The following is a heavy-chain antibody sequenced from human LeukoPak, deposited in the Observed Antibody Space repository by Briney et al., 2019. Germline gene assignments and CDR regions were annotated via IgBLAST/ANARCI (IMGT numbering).Heavy chain of an antibody. Sequence: ASVKVSCKASGYTFTSYDINWVRQATGQGLEWMGWMNPNSGNTGYAQKFQGRVTMTRNTSISTACMELSSLRSEDTAVYYCARGRRTSSGWSFWGQGTLVTVSS. V-gene: IGHV1-8*01. CDR2: MNPNSGNT. D-gene: IGHD6-19*01. J-gene: IGHJ4*02. CDR3: ARGRRTSSGWSF. CDR1: GYTFTSYD.